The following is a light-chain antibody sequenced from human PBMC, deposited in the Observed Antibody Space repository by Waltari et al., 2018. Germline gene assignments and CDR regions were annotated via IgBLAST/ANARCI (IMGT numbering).Light chain of an antibody. V-gene: IGKV3-15*01. CDR3: QQYNNWPQT. Sequence: EIVMTQSPATLSVSPGERATLSCRASQSVGSNVGYQQKPGQAPRLLIYGASTRATGVPARFSGSGSGTEFTLTISSLQSEDFAVYYCQQYNNWPQTFGQGTKVEIK. CDR1: QSVGSN. CDR2: GAS. J-gene: IGKJ1*01.